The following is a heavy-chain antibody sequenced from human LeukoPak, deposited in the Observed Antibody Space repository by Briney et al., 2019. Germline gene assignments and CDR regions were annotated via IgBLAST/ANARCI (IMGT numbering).Heavy chain of an antibody. CDR2: IYYSGST. CDR3: VRRVGATYSVDY. D-gene: IGHD1-26*01. V-gene: IGHV4-39*01. CDR1: GGSISSSSYY. J-gene: IGHJ4*02. Sequence: PSETLSLTCTVSGGSISSSSYYWGWIRQPPRKGLEWIGSIYYSGSTYYNPSLKSRVTISVDTSKNQFSLKLSSVTAADTAVYYCVRRVGATYSVDYWGQGTLVTVSS.